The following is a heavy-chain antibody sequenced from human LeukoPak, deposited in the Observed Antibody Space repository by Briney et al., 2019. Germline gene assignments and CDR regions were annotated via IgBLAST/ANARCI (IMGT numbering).Heavy chain of an antibody. V-gene: IGHV3-7*01. CDR2: RKRDGSEK. CDR1: RFTFSDHS. Sequence: GGSLRLSCVASRFTFSDHSMMWVRQAPGKGLEWVANRKRDGSEKNYVDSVRGRFTVSRDNRENSLYLHLNSLGVEDTAVYYCARGSVVDESGSYYRWFDLWGQGSLVTVS. D-gene: IGHD3-10*01. J-gene: IGHJ5*01. CDR3: ARGSVVDESGSYYRWFDL.